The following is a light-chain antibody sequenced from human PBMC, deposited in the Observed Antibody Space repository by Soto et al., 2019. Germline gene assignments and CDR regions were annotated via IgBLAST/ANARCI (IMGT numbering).Light chain of an antibody. J-gene: IGKJ4*01. Sequence: DIQMTQSPLSLSAYVGDRVTITCRARQSISTYLNCYQQKPGKAPKLLIYAASSLQSGVPSRFSGSGSGTAFTLTISSLQPEDFATYYCQQSYSTPLTFGGGTKVEIK. V-gene: IGKV1-39*01. CDR2: AAS. CDR1: QSISTY. CDR3: QQSYSTPLT.